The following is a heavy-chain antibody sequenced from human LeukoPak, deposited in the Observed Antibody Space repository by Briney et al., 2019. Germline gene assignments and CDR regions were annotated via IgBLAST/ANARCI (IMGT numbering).Heavy chain of an antibody. CDR1: GGSINSYY. CDR2: ISYTGGET. CDR3: ARQPGGTAAFDI. V-gene: IGHV4-59*08. J-gene: IGHJ3*02. D-gene: IGHD1-14*01. Sequence: PSETLSLTCTVSGGSINSYYWSWIRQPPGKGLEXXGYISYTGGETNYNPSLKSRLTISVDTSKNQFSLMLTSVTAADTAVYYCARQPGGTAAFDIWAQGTMVTVSS.